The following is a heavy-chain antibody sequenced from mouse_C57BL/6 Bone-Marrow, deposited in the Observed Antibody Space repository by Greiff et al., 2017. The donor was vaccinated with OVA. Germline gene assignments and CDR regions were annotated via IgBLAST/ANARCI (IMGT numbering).Heavy chain of an antibody. CDR2: IRNKANNHAT. J-gene: IGHJ3*01. D-gene: IGHD2-3*01. Sequence: EVKLQESGGGLVQPGGSMKLSCAASGFTFSDAWMAWVRQSPEKGLEWVAEIRNKANNHATYYAESVKGRFTISRDDSTRSVYMPSHSFRAEDSGIYYCTRLHGYFAYWGPGTLVTVSA. CDR1: GFTFSDAW. V-gene: IGHV6-6*01. CDR3: TRLHGYFAY.